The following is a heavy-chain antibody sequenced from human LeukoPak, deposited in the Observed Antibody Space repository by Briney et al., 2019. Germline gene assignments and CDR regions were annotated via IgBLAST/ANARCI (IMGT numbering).Heavy chain of an antibody. CDR1: GYTFTSYD. V-gene: IGHV1-8*01. CDR3: ARAGLGYCSGGSCYPTLLRSYYSYYMDV. J-gene: IGHJ6*03. D-gene: IGHD2-15*01. Sequence: GASVKVSCKASGYTFTSYDINWVRQATGQGLEWMGWMNPNSGNTGYAQKFQGRVTMTRNTSISTAYMELSSLRSEDTAVYYCARAGLGYCSGGSCYPTLLRSYYSYYMDVWGKGTTVTVSS. CDR2: MNPNSGNT.